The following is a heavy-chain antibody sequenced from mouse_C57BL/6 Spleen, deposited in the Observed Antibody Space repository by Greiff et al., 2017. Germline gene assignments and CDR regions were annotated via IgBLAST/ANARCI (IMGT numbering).Heavy chain of an antibody. V-gene: IGHV1-39*01. CDR2: ISPNYGTT. CDR1: GYSFTDYN. D-gene: IGHD2-12*01. J-gene: IGHJ2*01. Sequence: VQLQQSGPELVQPGASVKISCKASGYSFTDYNMDWVKQSTGKGLEWIGVISPNYGTTIYNQKFKGKATVTVDQSSNTAYLKLNSLASEDSAVYYCARDSSILDYWGQGTTLTVAA. CDR3: ARDSSILDY.